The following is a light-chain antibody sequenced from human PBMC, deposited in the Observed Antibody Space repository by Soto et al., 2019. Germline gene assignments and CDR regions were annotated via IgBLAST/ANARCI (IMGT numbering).Light chain of an antibody. CDR1: QTIDSW. Sequence: DIQMTQSPSTLSASVGDRVTITCRASQTIDSWLAWYQQRPGKPPNLLIYKASTLASGVPSRFSGSGSGTDFTLTISSLQPEDFATYYCLQDYNYPRTFGQGTKVDIK. CDR3: LQDYNYPRT. CDR2: KAS. V-gene: IGKV1-5*03. J-gene: IGKJ1*01.